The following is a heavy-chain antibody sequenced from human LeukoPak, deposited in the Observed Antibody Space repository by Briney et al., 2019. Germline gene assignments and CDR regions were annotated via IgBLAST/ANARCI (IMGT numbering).Heavy chain of an antibody. Sequence: GGSLRLSCAASGFTVSSNYMSWVRQAPGKGLEWVSVIYSGGSTYYADSVKGGFTISRDNSKNTLYLQMNSLRAEDTAVYYCARDERGDRYYYYGMDVWGQGTTVTVSS. CDR1: GFTVSSNY. V-gene: IGHV3-66*01. CDR2: IYSGGST. CDR3: ARDERGDRYYYYGMDV. J-gene: IGHJ6*02. D-gene: IGHD2-21*02.